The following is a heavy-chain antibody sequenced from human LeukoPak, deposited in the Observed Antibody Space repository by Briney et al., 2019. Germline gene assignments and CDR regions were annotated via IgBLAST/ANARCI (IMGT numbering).Heavy chain of an antibody. D-gene: IGHD3-22*01. Sequence: SETLSLTCTVSGGSISSGGYYWSWIRQHPGKGLEWIGYIYYSGSTYYNPSLKSRVTISVDTSKNQFSLKLSSVTAADTAVYYCARANYYDSSCYYNGAAHGGSFDYGGQETLVTVSS. CDR2: IYYSGST. J-gene: IGHJ4*02. CDR1: GGSISSGGYY. CDR3: ARANYYDSSCYYNGAAHGGSFDY. V-gene: IGHV4-31*03.